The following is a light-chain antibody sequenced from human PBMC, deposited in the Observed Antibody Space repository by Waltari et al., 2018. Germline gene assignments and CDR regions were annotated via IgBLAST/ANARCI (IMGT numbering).Light chain of an antibody. J-gene: IGKJ4*01. Sequence: IQLTQSPSSLSASVGGRVTITCRASQGISSYLAWYQQKPGKAPNLLIYAASTLQTGVPSRFSGSGSGTDFTLTISSLQPEDFATYYCQQLNSYPLTFGGGTKVEIK. V-gene: IGKV1-9*01. CDR2: AAS. CDR1: QGISSY. CDR3: QQLNSYPLT.